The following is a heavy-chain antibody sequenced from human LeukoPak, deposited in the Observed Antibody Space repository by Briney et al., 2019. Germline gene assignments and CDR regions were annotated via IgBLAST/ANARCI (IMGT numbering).Heavy chain of an antibody. CDR2: IRYDGSNK. V-gene: IGHV3-30*02. D-gene: IGHD6-19*01. CDR1: GFTFSSHG. CDR3: AKDRGGSGWYKGGFDY. J-gene: IGHJ4*02. Sequence: GSLRLSCAASGFTFSSHGMHWVRQAPGKGLEWVAFIRYDGSNKYYADSVKGRFTISRDNSKNTLYLQMNSLRAEDTAVYYCAKDRGGSGWYKGGFDYWGQGTLVTVSS.